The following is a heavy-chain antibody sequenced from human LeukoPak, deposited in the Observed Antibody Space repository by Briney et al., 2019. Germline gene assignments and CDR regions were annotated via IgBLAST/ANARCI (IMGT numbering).Heavy chain of an antibody. D-gene: IGHD3-3*02. CDR3: ARGKTYYHEF. CDR1: GGSISSYY. J-gene: IGHJ4*02. Sequence: PSETLSFTCTVSGGSISSYYWSWIRQPPGKGLEWIGYIYYSGSTNYNPSLKSRVTISVDTSKNQFSLKLSSVTAADTAVYYCARGKTYYHEFWGQGTLVTVSS. CDR2: IYYSGST. V-gene: IGHV4-59*01.